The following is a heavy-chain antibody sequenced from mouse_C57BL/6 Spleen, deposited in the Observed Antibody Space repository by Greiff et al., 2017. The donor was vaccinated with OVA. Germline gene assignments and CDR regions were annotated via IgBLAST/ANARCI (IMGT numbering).Heavy chain of an antibody. CDR1: GYTFTNYW. V-gene: IGHV1-63*01. J-gene: IGHJ1*03. CDR2: IYPGGGYT. D-gene: IGHD4-1*01. CDR3: ARSGTGYFDV. Sequence: QVQLQQSGAELVRPGTSVKMSCKASGYTFTNYWIGWAKQRPGHGLEWIGDIYPGGGYTNYNEKFKGKATLTADKSSSTAYMQFSSLTSEDSAIYYWARSGTGYFDVWGTGTTVTVSS.